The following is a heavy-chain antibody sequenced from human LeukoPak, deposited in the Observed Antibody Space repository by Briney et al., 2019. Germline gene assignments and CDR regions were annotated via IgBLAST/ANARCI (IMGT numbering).Heavy chain of an antibody. V-gene: IGHV3-23*01. D-gene: IGHD6-13*01. CDR3: AKGTGYSSNWYYDY. CDR1: GFTFSSYA. CDR2: ISGSGGYT. J-gene: IGHJ4*02. Sequence: PGGSLTLSCAASGFTFSSYAMSWVRQAPGKGLEGVSTISGSGGYTDYADPVKGRFTISRDNSKNMLYLQMKSQRAEDTAVYYCAKGTGYSSNWYYDYWGQGTLVTVSS.